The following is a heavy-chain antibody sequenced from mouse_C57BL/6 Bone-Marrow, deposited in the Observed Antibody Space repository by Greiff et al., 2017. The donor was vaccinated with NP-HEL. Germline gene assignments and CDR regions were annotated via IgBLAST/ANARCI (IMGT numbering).Heavy chain of an antibody. J-gene: IGHJ1*03. V-gene: IGHV1-63*01. CDR3: ARERYYGSSYGYFDV. D-gene: IGHD1-1*01. CDR1: GYTFTNYW. CDR2: IYPGGGST. Sequence: VQLQQSGAELVRPGTSVKMSCKASGYTFTNYWIGWAKQRPGHGLEWIGDIYPGGGSTNYNEKFKGKATLTADKSSSTAYMQFSSLTSEDSAIYYCARERYYGSSYGYFDVWGTGTTVTVSS.